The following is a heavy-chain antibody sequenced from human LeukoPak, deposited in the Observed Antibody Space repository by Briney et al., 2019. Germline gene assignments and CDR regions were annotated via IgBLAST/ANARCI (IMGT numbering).Heavy chain of an antibody. CDR1: GGSFSGYY. J-gene: IGHJ6*02. V-gene: IGHV4-34*01. D-gene: IGHD3-22*01. CDR2: INHSGST. CDR3: ARDRRYYDSSGYYYYYYGMDV. Sequence: SSETLSLTCAVYGGSFSGYYWSWIRQPPGKGLEWIGEINHSGSTNYNPSLKSRVTISVDTSKNQFSLKLSSVTAADTAVYYCARDRRYYDSSGYYYYYYGMDVWGQGTTVTVSS.